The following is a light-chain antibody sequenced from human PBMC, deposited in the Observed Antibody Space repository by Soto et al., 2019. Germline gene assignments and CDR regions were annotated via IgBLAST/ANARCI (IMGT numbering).Light chain of an antibody. J-gene: IGKJ1*01. Sequence: DIQMTQSPSSLSASVGDRVTITCRESQSISSYLNWYQQKPGKVPKLLIYAASSLQSGVPSRFSGSGSGTDFTLTISSLQPEDFATYYCQQSYSTPRTFGQGTKVEIK. CDR3: QQSYSTPRT. V-gene: IGKV1-39*01. CDR2: AAS. CDR1: QSISSY.